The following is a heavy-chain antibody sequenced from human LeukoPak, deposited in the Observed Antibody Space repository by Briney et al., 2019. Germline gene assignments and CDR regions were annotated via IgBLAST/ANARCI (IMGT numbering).Heavy chain of an antibody. V-gene: IGHV4-4*07. CDR1: GGSISGYY. J-gene: IGHJ4*02. CDR2: IYVSEST. CDR3: TRGQDGYDDY. D-gene: IGHD5-18*01. Sequence: SETLSLTCTVSGGSISGYYWNWIRQPAGKGLEWIGRIYVSESTNYNPSLKSRVTMSIDTSKKQFSLKMSSVTAADTAVYYCTRGQDGYDDYWGQGTLVTVSS.